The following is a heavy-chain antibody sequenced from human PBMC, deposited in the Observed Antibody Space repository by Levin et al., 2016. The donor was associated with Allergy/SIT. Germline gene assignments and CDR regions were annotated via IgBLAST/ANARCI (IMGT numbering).Heavy chain of an antibody. D-gene: IGHD6-13*01. CDR3: VKDLVQQLVRKESWFDP. V-gene: IGHV3-64D*08. Sequence: LSLTCAASGYTFSSYAMHWVRQAPGKGLEYVSAISSNGGSTYYADSVKGRFTISRDNSKNTLYLQMSSLRAEDTAVYYCVKDLVQQLVRKESWFDPWGQGTLVTVSS. J-gene: IGHJ5*02. CDR1: GYTFSSYA. CDR2: ISSNGGST.